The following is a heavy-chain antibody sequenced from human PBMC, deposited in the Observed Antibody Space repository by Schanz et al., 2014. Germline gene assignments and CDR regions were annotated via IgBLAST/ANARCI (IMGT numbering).Heavy chain of an antibody. CDR1: GYSLNELS. V-gene: IGHV1-24*01. CDR2: FHHEDGDT. J-gene: IGHJ3*01. Sequence: VQLVQSGAEVKKPGASVKVSCKVSGYSLNELSMHWVRQAPGRGLEWMGGFHHEDGDTVYAQKFQGRVTMTEDTSTETAYMELSGLRSGDTAVYYCATNSPFRMVRGSNAFDAWGQGTMVTVSS. D-gene: IGHD3-10*01. CDR3: ATNSPFRMVRGSNAFDA.